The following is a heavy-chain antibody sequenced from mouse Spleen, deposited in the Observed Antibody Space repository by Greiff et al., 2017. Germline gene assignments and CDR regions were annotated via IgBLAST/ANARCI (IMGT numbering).Heavy chain of an antibody. Sequence: DVHLVESGGGLVKPGGSLKLSCAASGFTFSSYAMSWVRQSPEKRLEWVAEISSGGSYTYYPDTVTGRFTISRDNAKNTLYLEMSSLRSEDTAMYYCAREGSSYPYWYFDVWGAGTTVTVSS. V-gene: IGHV5-9-4*01. CDR3: AREGSSYPYWYFDV. J-gene: IGHJ1*01. CDR1: GFTFSSYA. CDR2: ISSGGSYT. D-gene: IGHD1-1*01.